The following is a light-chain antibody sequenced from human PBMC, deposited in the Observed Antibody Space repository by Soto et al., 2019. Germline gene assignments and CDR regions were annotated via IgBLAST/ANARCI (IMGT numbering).Light chain of an antibody. CDR1: QSVSSN. J-gene: IGKJ2*01. CDR3: QHYNNWTPLYT. Sequence: EIVMTQSPATLSVSPGERATLSCRASQSVSSNLAWYQQKPGQAPRLLIYGASTRATGIPARFSGSGSGTEFTLTISSLQSEDFEVYYCQHYNNWTPLYTFGQGTKLEIK. CDR2: GAS. V-gene: IGKV3-15*01.